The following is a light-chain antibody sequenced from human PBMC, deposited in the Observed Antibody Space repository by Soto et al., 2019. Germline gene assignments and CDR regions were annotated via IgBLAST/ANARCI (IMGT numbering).Light chain of an antibody. Sequence: EIVLTQSPGTLSLSPGERATLSCRATQSVNNNLAWYQHKRGQAPRLLIYEAFIRATGIPARFSGSWSETDFTLTISSLEPEDFAVYYCQQRRDWPPTFGPGTKVESK. CDR2: EAF. CDR3: QQRRDWPPT. J-gene: IGKJ3*01. V-gene: IGKV3-11*01. CDR1: QSVNNN.